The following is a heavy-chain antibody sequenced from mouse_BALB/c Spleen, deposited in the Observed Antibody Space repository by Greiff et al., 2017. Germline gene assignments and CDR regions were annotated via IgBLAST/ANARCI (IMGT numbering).Heavy chain of an antibody. CDR3: TRSGYWDAMDY. V-gene: IGHV1-5*01. CDR1: GYTFTSYW. D-gene: IGHD3-2*02. J-gene: IGHJ4*01. Sequence: EVKVVESGTVLARPGASVKMSCKASGYTFTSYWMHWVKQRPGQGLEWIGAIYPGNSDTSYNQKFKGKAKLTAVTSTSTAYMELSSLTNEDSAVYYCTRSGYWDAMDYWGQGTSVTVSS. CDR2: IYPGNSDT.